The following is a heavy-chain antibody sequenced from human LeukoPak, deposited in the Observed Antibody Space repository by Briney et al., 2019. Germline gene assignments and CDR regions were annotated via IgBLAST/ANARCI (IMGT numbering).Heavy chain of an antibody. J-gene: IGHJ4*02. D-gene: IGHD3-22*01. CDR2: IKEDGSEK. Sequence: GSLRLSCAPSGFTFSHYWMSWVRQAPGKGLEWVANIKEDGSEKYYVDSVKGRFTISRDNAKNSLSLQVSSLRAEDTAVYYCARSRGGYYEDYWGQGTLVTVSS. V-gene: IGHV3-7*01. CDR3: ARSRGGYYEDY. CDR1: GFTFSHYW.